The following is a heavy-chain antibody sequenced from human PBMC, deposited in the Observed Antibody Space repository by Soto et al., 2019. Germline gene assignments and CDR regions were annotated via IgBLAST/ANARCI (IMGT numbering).Heavy chain of an antibody. J-gene: IGHJ5*01. V-gene: IGHV4-59*08. CDR2: IYYSGST. Sequence: PGKGLEWIGYIYYSGSTNYNPSLKSRVTISVDTSRNQFSLKLSSVTTADTAVYYCAIRCVGSNTWYTWCHARGCGTVVTISS. D-gene: IGHD6-13*01. CDR3: AIRCVGSNTWYTWCHA.